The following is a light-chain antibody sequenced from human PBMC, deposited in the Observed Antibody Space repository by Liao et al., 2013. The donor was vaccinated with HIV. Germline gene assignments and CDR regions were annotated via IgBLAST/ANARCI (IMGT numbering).Light chain of an antibody. CDR3: QVWDSSSDHMV. J-gene: IGLJ2*01. Sequence: SYELTQPPSVSVAPEKTATITCGGNYIGNKGVYWYQQKPGQAPVMVISYDSDRPSGIPERFSGSNSGNTATLTISRVEAGDEAYYYCQVWDSSSDHMVFGGGTKLTVL. CDR1: YIGNKG. CDR2: YDS. V-gene: IGLV3-21*01.